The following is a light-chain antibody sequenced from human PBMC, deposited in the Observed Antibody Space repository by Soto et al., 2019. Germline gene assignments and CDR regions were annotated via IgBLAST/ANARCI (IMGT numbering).Light chain of an antibody. CDR3: AVWDDSLNGWA. J-gene: IGLJ2*01. CDR2: TNF. Sequence: QSVLTQPSSVSGTPGQRVTISCSGSDSNIGSNTVNCYQQLPGAAPQLLIYTNFQRPSGIPDRFSGSKSVTSASLAISGLQSEDEAHYYCAVWDDSLNGWAFGGGTKLTVL. CDR1: DSNIGSNT. V-gene: IGLV1-44*01.